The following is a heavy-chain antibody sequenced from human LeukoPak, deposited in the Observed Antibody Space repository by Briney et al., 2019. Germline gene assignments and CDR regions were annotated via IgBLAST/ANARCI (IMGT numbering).Heavy chain of an antibody. V-gene: IGHV1-69*01. CDR1: GGTFSSYA. CDR2: IIPIFGTA. CDR3: ARSYMVRGVNLFDY. Sequence: SVKVSCTASGGTFSSYAISWVRQAPGQGLEWMGGIIPIFGTANYAQKFLGRVTITADESTSTAYMELSSLRSEDTAVYYCARSYMVRGVNLFDYRGQGTLVTVSS. D-gene: IGHD3-10*01. J-gene: IGHJ4*02.